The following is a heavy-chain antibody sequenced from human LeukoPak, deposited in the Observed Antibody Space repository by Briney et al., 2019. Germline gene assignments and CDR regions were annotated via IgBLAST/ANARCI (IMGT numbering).Heavy chain of an antibody. Sequence: SETLSLTRTVSGGSISSHYWSWIRQPPGKGLEWIGYIYYSGSTNYNPSLKSRVTISVDTSKNQFSLKLSSVTAADTAVYYCARDRGGYFDYWGQGTLVTVSS. CDR3: ARDRGGYFDY. CDR2: IYYSGST. D-gene: IGHD3-16*01. J-gene: IGHJ4*02. V-gene: IGHV4-59*11. CDR1: GGSISSHY.